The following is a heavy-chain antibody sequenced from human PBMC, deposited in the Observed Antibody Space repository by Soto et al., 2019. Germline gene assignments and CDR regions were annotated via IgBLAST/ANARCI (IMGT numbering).Heavy chain of an antibody. CDR3: ARGRYGDY. D-gene: IGHD1-1*01. J-gene: IGHJ4*02. CDR2: ISAHNGNT. Sequence: QVHLVQSGAEVKKPGASVKVSCKASGYTFTSYGITWVRQAPGQGLEWMGWISAHNGNTNYAQKFQGRVIVTRDTSTSTAHMELRSLISDDTAVYSCARGRYGDYWGQGDLVTVSS. V-gene: IGHV1-18*01. CDR1: GYTFTSYG.